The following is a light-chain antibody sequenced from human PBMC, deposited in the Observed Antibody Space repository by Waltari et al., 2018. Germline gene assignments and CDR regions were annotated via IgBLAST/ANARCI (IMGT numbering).Light chain of an antibody. J-gene: IGKJ4*01. CDR3: QQYYSTPLT. CDR1: QSVLYSSNNKNY. V-gene: IGKV4-1*01. CDR2: WAS. Sequence: DIVMTQSPDSLAVSLGERATINCKSSQSVLYSSNNKNYLAWYQQKPGQPPTLLIYWASTRESGVPARFSGSGSGTDFTLTISSLQAEDVAVYYCQQYYSTPLTFGGGTKVEIK.